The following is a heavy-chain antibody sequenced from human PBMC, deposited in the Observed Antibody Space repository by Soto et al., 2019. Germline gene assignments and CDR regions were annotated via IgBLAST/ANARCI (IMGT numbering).Heavy chain of an antibody. CDR2: IWYDGSNK. D-gene: IGHD2-2*01. V-gene: IGHV3-33*01. CDR1: GFTFSSYG. J-gene: IGHJ4*02. CDR3: ARDRDIVVVPAAIFDY. Sequence: GGSLRLSCAASGFTFSSYGMHWVRQAPGKGLEWVAVIWYDGSNKYYADSVKGRFTISRDNSKNTLYLQMNSLRAEDTAVYYCARDRDIVVVPAAIFDYWGQGTLVTVSS.